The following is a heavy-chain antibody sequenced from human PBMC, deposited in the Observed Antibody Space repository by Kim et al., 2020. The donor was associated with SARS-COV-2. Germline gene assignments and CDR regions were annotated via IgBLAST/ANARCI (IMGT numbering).Heavy chain of an antibody. CDR3: ASPWFGELQDYYYGMDV. D-gene: IGHD3-10*01. J-gene: IGHJ6*02. CDR2: IIPIFGTA. CDR1: GGTFSSYA. V-gene: IGHV1-69*13. Sequence: SVKVSCKASGGTFSSYAISWVRQAPGQGLEWMGGIIPIFGTANYAQKFQGRVTITADESTSTAYMELSSLRSEDTAVYYCASPWFGELQDYYYGMDVWGQGTTVTVSS.